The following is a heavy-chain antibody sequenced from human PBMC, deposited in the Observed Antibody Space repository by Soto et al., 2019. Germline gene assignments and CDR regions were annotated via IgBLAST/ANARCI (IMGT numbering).Heavy chain of an antibody. CDR1: GYTFTGYY. J-gene: IGHJ6*02. CDR2: INPNSGGT. Sequence: ASVKVSCEASGYTFTGYYMHWVRQAPGQGLEWMGWINPNSGGTNYAQKFQGWVTMTRDTSISTAYMELSRLRSDDTAVYYCARGCSSTSCYAHYYGMDVWGQGTTVTVSS. CDR3: ARGCSSTSCYAHYYGMDV. V-gene: IGHV1-2*04. D-gene: IGHD2-2*01.